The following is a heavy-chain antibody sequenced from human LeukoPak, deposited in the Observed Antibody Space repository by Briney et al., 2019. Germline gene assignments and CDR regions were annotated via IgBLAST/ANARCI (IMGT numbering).Heavy chain of an antibody. CDR3: AKVAKYCSSTSCLKGFDY. J-gene: IGHJ4*02. D-gene: IGHD2-2*01. CDR1: GFTFSSYA. CDR2: ISGSGGST. V-gene: IGHV3-23*01. Sequence: GGSLRLSCAASGFTFSSYAMSWVRQAPGKGLEWVSAISGSGGSTYYADSVKGRLTISRDNSKNTLYLQMNSLRAEDTAVYYCAKVAKYCSSTSCLKGFDYWGQGTLVTVSS.